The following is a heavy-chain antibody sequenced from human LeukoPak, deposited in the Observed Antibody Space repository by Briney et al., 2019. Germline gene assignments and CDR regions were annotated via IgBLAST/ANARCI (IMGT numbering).Heavy chain of an antibody. D-gene: IGHD6-19*01. CDR3: ARTFRNSGWGIGY. J-gene: IGHJ4*02. CDR2: INHSGST. CDR1: GGSFSGYY. Sequence: SETLSLTCAVYGGSFSGYYWSWIRQPPGKGLEWIGEINHSGSTNYNPSLTSRVTILVDTSKNQFSLKLTSVTAADTAVYYCARTFRNSGWGIGYWGQGTQVTVSS. V-gene: IGHV4-34*01.